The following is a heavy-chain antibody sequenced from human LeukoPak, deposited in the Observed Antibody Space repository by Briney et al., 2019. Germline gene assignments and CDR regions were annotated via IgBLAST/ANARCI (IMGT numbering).Heavy chain of an antibody. CDR1: GGSFSGYY. CDR2: INHSGST. Sequence: PSETLSLTCAVYGGSFSGYYWSWIRQPPGKGLEWIGEINHSGSTNYNPSLKSRVTISVDTSKNQFSLKLSSVTAADTAVYYCARQSGYSYGPNFDYWGQGTLVTVSS. J-gene: IGHJ4*02. CDR3: ARQSGYSYGPNFDY. D-gene: IGHD5-18*01. V-gene: IGHV4-34*01.